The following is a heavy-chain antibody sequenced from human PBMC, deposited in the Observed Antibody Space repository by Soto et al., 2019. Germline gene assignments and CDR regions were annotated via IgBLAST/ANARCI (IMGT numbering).Heavy chain of an antibody. CDR2: IKQDGSEK. J-gene: IGHJ4*02. CDR3: ARDLAGLDY. V-gene: IGHV3-7*05. Sequence: GGSLRLSCVASGFTFSRFWMTWVRQAPGKGLEWVANIKQDGSEKNYVDFVKGRFTISRDNAKNSLFLQMSSLRADDTAVYYCARDLAGLDYWGQGTLVTVSS. CDR1: GFTFSRFW.